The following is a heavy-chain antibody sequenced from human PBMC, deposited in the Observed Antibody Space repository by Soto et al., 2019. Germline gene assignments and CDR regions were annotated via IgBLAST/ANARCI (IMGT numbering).Heavy chain of an antibody. CDR3: AMFRSTRGSYPSNATDV. Sequence: SQTLSLTCAISGDSVSSNSAAWNWIRQSPSRGLEWLGRSYYRSKWYNDYAVSVKSRITINPDTSKNQFSLQLNSVTPKDTAVYYCAMFRSTRGSYPSNATDVRCQAPT. J-gene: IGHJ6*02. V-gene: IGHV6-1*01. CDR1: GDSVSSNSAA. D-gene: IGHD2-2*01. CDR2: SYYRSKWYN.